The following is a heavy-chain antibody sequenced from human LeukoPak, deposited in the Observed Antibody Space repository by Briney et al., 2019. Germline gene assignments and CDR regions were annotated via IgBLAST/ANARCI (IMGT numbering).Heavy chain of an antibody. D-gene: IGHD3-9*01. V-gene: IGHV1-46*01. CDR3: ARDLVGSHTSYSSGAWDY. CDR1: GYTFSNYY. J-gene: IGHJ4*02. CDR2: INPSGGST. Sequence: GASVKVSCKASGYTFSNYYIHWVRQAPGQGLEWMGIINPSGGSTTYAQKFQGRLTITADESTSTAYMELSSLRAEDTAVYYCARDLVGSHTSYSSGAWDYWGQGTLVTVSS.